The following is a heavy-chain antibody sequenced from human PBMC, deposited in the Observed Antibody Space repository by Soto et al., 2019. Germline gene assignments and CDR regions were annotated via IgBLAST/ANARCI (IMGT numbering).Heavy chain of an antibody. CDR1: GHSFPSYC. CDR2: ICPGDSDT. D-gene: IGHD3-10*01. V-gene: IGHV5-51*01. Sequence: PGESLKISCQASGHSFPSYCMGWVRQMPGKGLEWMGIICPGDSDTTYSPSFQGQVTISADKSIKTAYLQWSSVKASDTAIYYCVGSYYYGSRSYYQVRAFDIWGQGTTVTVSS. CDR3: VGSYYYGSRSYYQVRAFDI. J-gene: IGHJ3*02.